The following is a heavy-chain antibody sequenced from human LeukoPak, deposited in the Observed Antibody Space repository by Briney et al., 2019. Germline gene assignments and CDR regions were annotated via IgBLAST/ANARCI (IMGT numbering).Heavy chain of an antibody. CDR3: ASFQGSYYGSGSFFDY. CDR1: GYSISSGYY. V-gene: IGHV4-38-2*02. D-gene: IGHD3-10*01. CDR2: IYHSGST. J-gene: IGHJ4*02. Sequence: PSETLSLTCTVSGYSISSGYYWGWIRQPPGKGLEWIGSIYHSGSTYYNPSLKSRVTISVDTSKNQFSLKLSSVTAADTAVYYCASFQGSYYGSGSFFDYWGQGTLVTVSS.